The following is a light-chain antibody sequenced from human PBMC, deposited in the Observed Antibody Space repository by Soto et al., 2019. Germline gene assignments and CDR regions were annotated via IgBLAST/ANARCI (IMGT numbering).Light chain of an antibody. CDR2: DDS. Sequence: SYELTQPPSVSVAPGQTARITCGGNNSGSKSVHWYQQKPGQAPVLVVYDDSDRPSGIPERFSGSNSGNTSTMTISRVEAGDAADYYCQVWDSSSDHVVFGGGTKVTVL. CDR3: QVWDSSSDHVV. V-gene: IGLV3-21*02. CDR1: NSGSKS. J-gene: IGLJ2*01.